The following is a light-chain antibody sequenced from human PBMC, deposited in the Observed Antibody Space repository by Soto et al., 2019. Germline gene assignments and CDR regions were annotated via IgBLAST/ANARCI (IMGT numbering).Light chain of an antibody. CDR3: SLYTSISTYV. CDR1: KSDIGVYDF. CDR2: EVV. Sequence: QSVLTQPPSASGSPGQSVTISCTGTKSDIGVYDFVSWYQHHPGKAPRLIIYEVVQRPSGVPDRFSGSKSGNTASLTVSGLQAADEADYYCSLYTSISTYVLGTGTKVTVL. J-gene: IGLJ1*01. V-gene: IGLV2-8*01.